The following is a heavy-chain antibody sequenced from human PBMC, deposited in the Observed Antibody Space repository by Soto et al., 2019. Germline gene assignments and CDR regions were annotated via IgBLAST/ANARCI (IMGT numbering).Heavy chain of an antibody. Sequence: GGSLRLSCAASGFTVSSNYMSWVRQAPGKGLEWGSVIYSGGSTYYADSVKGRFTISRDNSKNTLYLQMNSLRAEDTAVYYCARGRIAAAYDAFDIWGQGTMVTVSS. CDR2: IYSGGST. CDR1: GFTVSSNY. D-gene: IGHD6-13*01. CDR3: ARGRIAAAYDAFDI. J-gene: IGHJ3*02. V-gene: IGHV3-53*01.